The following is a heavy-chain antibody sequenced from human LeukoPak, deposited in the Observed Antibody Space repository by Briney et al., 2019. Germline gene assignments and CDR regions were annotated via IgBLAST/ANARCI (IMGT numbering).Heavy chain of an antibody. CDR3: ARGFTGYYDSSGYYSHLDAFDI. CDR1: GGSFSGYY. Sequence: KPSETLSLTCAVYGGSFSGYYWSWIRQPPGKGLEWIGEINHSGSTNYNPSLKSRVTISVDTSKNQFSLKLSSVTAADTAVYYCARGFTGYYDSSGYYSHLDAFDIWGQGTMVTVSS. D-gene: IGHD3-22*01. CDR2: INHSGST. J-gene: IGHJ3*02. V-gene: IGHV4-34*01.